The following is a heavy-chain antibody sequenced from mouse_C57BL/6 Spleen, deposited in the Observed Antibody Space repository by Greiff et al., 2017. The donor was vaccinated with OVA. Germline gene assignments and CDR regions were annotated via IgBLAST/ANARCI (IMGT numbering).Heavy chain of an antibody. V-gene: IGHV5-17*01. J-gene: IGHJ3*01. Sequence: EVQLQESGGGLVKPGGSLKLSCAASGFTFSDYGMHWVRQAPEKGLEWVAYISSGSSTIYYADTVKGRFTISRDNAKNTLFLQMTSLRSEDTAMYYCARPDYDYDRFAYWGQGTLVTVSA. CDR2: ISSGSSTI. D-gene: IGHD2-4*01. CDR3: ARPDYDYDRFAY. CDR1: GFTFSDYG.